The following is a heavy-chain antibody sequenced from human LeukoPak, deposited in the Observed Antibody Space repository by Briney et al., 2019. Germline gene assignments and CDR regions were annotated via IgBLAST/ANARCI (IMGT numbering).Heavy chain of an antibody. D-gene: IGHD3-10*01. J-gene: IGHJ4*02. CDR3: ARSITMVRGVIIPAHYDY. Sequence: GASVKVSCKASGYTFTGYYMHWVRQAPGQGLEWMGWINPNSGGTNYAQKFQGRVTMTRDTSIRTAYMELSRLRSDDTAVYYCARSITMVRGVIIPAHYDYWGQGTLVTVSS. V-gene: IGHV1-2*02. CDR1: GYTFTGYY. CDR2: INPNSGGT.